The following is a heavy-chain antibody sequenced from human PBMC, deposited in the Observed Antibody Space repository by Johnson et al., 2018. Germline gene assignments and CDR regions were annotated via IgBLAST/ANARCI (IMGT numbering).Heavy chain of an antibody. J-gene: IGHJ1*01. CDR3: AKALGDDCSSTSCYLYFQH. V-gene: IGHV3-23*04. CDR2: LSGGGGST. Sequence: VQLVESGGGLVQPGGSLRLSCAASGFTFSSYAMSWVRQAPGKGLEWVSALSGGGGSTYYADSVKGRFTISSDNSQNTLYLQMNSLRAEDTAVCYCAKALGDDCSSTSCYLYFQHWGQGTLVTVSS. CDR1: GFTFSSYA. D-gene: IGHD2-2*01.